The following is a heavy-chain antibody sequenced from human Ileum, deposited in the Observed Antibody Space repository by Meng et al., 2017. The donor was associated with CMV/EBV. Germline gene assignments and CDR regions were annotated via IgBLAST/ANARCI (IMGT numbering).Heavy chain of an antibody. Sequence: KASCYTFTNYGVSWVRQAPGQGLEWMGWISPYNGNTDYAQNFQGRVTMTTDTSATTAYMELRSLRSDDTAVYYCARRTMAARWAADYWGQGTLVTVSS. CDR1: CYTFTNYG. CDR3: ARRTMAARWAADY. CDR2: ISPYNGNT. V-gene: IGHV1-18*01. J-gene: IGHJ4*02. D-gene: IGHD6-6*01.